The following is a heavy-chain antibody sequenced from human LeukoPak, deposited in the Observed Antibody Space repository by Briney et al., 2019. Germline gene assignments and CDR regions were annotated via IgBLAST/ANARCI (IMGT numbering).Heavy chain of an antibody. J-gene: IGHJ5*02. V-gene: IGHV4-39*01. CDR3: ARLDFPSGTYP. CDR2: IYYSGST. Sequence: PSETLSLTCTVSGGSISSSSYYWGWIRQPPGKGLEWIGSIYYSGSTYYNPSLKSRVTISVDTSKNQFSLKLSSETAADTAVYYCARLDFPSGTYPWGQGTLVTVSS. CDR1: GGSISSSSYY. D-gene: IGHD6-19*01.